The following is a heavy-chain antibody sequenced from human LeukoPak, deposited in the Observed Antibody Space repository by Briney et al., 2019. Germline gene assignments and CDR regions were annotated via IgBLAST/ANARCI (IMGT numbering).Heavy chain of an antibody. D-gene: IGHD5-24*01. CDR3: ARRSSKRFNWYFDL. Sequence: SETLPLTCAVYGGSFSGCYWSWIRQPPGKGLEWIGEINHSGSTNYNPSLKSRVTISVDTSKNQFSLKLSSVTAADTAVYYCARRSSKRFNWYFDLWGRGTLVTVSS. CDR1: GGSFSGCY. J-gene: IGHJ2*01. CDR2: INHSGST. V-gene: IGHV4-34*01.